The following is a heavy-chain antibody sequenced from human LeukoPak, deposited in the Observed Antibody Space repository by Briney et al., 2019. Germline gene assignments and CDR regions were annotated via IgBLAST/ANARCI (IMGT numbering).Heavy chain of an antibody. J-gene: IGHJ6*03. CDR1: GGSISSHY. Sequence: ASETLSLTCTVSGGSISSHYWSWIRQAPGKGLEWIGYIYYTGSTNYNPSLESRVTILVDTSKNQFSLKLSSVTAADTAVYYCARRGYRGGYYYYYMDVWGKGTTVTVSS. V-gene: IGHV4-59*11. D-gene: IGHD5-18*01. CDR2: IYYTGST. CDR3: ARRGYRGGYYYYYMDV.